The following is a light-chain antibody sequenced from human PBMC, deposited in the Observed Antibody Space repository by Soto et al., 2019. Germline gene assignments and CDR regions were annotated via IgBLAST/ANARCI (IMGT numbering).Light chain of an antibody. CDR1: QSISNY. CDR2: AAS. V-gene: IGKV1-39*01. CDR3: LQSYITPWT. J-gene: IGKJ1*01. Sequence: DIQMTQSPSSLSTSVGDRVTITCRASQSISNYLNWYQQKPGKVPKLLIYAASRLQSGVPSRFSGSGSGTDFTLTISSMQPEDFATYSCLQSYITPWTFGQGTKGEIK.